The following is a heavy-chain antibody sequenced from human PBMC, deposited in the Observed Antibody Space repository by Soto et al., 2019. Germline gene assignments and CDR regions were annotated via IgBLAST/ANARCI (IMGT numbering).Heavy chain of an antibody. CDR3: ARDKDQGGSEPTLFHD. CDR1: GGSISSYY. Sequence: SETLSLTCTVSGGSISSYYWSWIRQPAGKGLEWIGRIYTSGSTNYNPSLKSRVTMSVDTSKNQFSLKLSSVTAADTAVYYCARDKDQGGSEPTLFHDWGQGTRVT. V-gene: IGHV4-4*07. D-gene: IGHD2-15*01. J-gene: IGHJ4*02. CDR2: IYTSGST.